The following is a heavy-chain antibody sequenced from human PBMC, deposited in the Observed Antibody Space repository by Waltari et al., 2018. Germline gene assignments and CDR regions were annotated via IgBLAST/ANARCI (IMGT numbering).Heavy chain of an antibody. D-gene: IGHD1-1*01. CDR2: MSYSGAT. CDR3: ATYLGASLGTAAFDV. J-gene: IGHJ3*01. CDR1: GGSITSNRHY. Sequence: QLQLQESGPGLVKPSETLSLTCSVSGGSITSNRHYWVWIHQPPGQGLEWIGTMSYSGATYSSPSLNSRVTISRDTSKNQLSLKLASMTAADTAVYFCATYLGASLGTAAFDVWGQGTMVTVSS. V-gene: IGHV4-39*01.